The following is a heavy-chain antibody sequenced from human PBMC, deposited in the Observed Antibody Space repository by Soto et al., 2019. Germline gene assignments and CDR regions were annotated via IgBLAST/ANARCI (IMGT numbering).Heavy chain of an antibody. Sequence: PSETLSLTFTVSGDSISSNYWSWIRQPPGKGLEWIGYIYNHGSANCNPSLKSRATMSVDTSKNQFSLKLSSVTAADTAVYYCARGKWAGTWKNWFDPWGQGTLVTVSS. CDR3: ARGKWAGTWKNWFDP. V-gene: IGHV4-59*12. D-gene: IGHD1-1*01. J-gene: IGHJ5*02. CDR2: IYNHGSA. CDR1: GDSISSNY.